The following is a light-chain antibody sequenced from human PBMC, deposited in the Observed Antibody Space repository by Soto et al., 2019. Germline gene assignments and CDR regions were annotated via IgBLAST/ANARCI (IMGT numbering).Light chain of an antibody. CDR1: QTISSW. V-gene: IGKV1-5*01. Sequence: DIQMTQSPSTLSASVGDRVTITCRASQTISSWLAWYQQKPGKAPKLLIYDASSLESGVPSRFSGSGSGTEFTLTISSLQPADFATYYCQQYNSYLRTFGQGTKVEI. J-gene: IGKJ1*01. CDR3: QQYNSYLRT. CDR2: DAS.